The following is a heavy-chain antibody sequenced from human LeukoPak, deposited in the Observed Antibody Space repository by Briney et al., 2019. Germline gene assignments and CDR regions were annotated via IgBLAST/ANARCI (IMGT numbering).Heavy chain of an antibody. Sequence: SVKVSCKASGGTFSSYAISWVRQAPGQGLEWMGGIIPIFGTANYAQKFQGRVTITTDESTSTAYMELSSLRSGDTAVYYCARDRVNKDDYGDSETTPIEYFQHWGQGTLVTVSS. CDR3: ARDRVNKDDYGDSETTPIEYFQH. D-gene: IGHD4-17*01. J-gene: IGHJ1*01. CDR2: IIPIFGTA. CDR1: GGTFSSYA. V-gene: IGHV1-69*05.